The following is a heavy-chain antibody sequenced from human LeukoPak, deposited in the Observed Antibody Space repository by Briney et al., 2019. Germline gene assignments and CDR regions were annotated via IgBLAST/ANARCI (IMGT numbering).Heavy chain of an antibody. CDR3: AKDLGIAAALGLADFDY. J-gene: IGHJ4*02. Sequence: TGGSLRLSCIASGFTFSTYSMNWVRQAPGKGLEWVASIVGSSNDIFYADSVKGRFTISRDNAKNSLYLQMNSLRAEDTGIYYCAKDLGIAAALGLADFDYWGQGTLVTVSS. D-gene: IGHD6-13*01. CDR2: IVGSSNDI. V-gene: IGHV3-21*01. CDR1: GFTFSTYS.